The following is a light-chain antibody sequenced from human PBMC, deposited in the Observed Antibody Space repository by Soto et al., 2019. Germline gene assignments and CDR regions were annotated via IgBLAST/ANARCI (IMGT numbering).Light chain of an antibody. V-gene: IGKV3-20*01. CDR1: QSISSW. Sequence: TQSPSTLSASVGDRVTITCRASQSISSWLAWYQQKPGQAPRLLIYAASSRATGIPDRFSGGGSGTDFTLTISRLEPEDFAVYYCQQCGSSPWTFGQGTKVDIK. J-gene: IGKJ1*01. CDR2: AAS. CDR3: QQCGSSPWT.